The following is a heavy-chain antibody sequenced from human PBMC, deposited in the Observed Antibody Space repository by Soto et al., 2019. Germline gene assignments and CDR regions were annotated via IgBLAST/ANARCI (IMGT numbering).Heavy chain of an antibody. CDR1: GYIFTRNG. CDR2: ISPYNANT. J-gene: IGHJ4*02. CDR3: ARRDPAEGLDD. Sequence: ASVKVSCKASGYIFTRNGITWVRQAPGQGLEWMGWISPYNANTKYAQNVQGRVTVTADTSTNTVYMELRSLRSDDTAVYYCARRDPAEGLDDWGQGTLVTVAS. V-gene: IGHV1-18*01. D-gene: IGHD2-2*01.